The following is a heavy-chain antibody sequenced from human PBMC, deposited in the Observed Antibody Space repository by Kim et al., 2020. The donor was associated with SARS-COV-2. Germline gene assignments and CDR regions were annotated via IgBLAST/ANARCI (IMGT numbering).Heavy chain of an antibody. Sequence: YADAGKGRFTISRDNSKQSLYLQMHSLRAEDTAVYYCAGSPREVDYWGQGTLFIVSS. D-gene: IGHD1-26*01. J-gene: IGHJ4*02. CDR3: AGSPREVDY. V-gene: IGHV3-11*04.